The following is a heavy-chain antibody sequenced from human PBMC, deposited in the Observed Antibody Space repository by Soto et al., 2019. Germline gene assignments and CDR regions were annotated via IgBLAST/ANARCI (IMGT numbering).Heavy chain of an antibody. CDR1: GYTFTSYD. CDR3: ASKIVEKIRRTYYYYMDV. J-gene: IGHJ6*03. CDR2: MNPNSGNT. Sequence: ASVKVSCKASGYTFTSYDINWVRQAPGQGLEWMGWMNPNSGNTDHAQKFQGRVTMTRNTSISTAYMELSSLRSEDTAVYYCASKIVEKIRRTYYYYMDVWGKGTTVTVSS. D-gene: IGHD1-7*01. V-gene: IGHV1-8*02.